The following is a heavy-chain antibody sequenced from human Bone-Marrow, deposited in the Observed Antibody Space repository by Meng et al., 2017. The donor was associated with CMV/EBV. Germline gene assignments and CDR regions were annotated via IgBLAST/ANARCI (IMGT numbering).Heavy chain of an antibody. D-gene: IGHD2-2*01. CDR3: ARGVVPAAMGWFDP. Sequence: SVGSISSGDYYWSWIRQPPGKGLEWIGYIYYSGSTYYNPSLKSRVTISVDTSKNQFSLKLSSVTAADTAVYYCARGVVPAAMGWFDPWGQGTLVTVSS. J-gene: IGHJ5*02. V-gene: IGHV4-30-4*08. CDR1: VGSISSGDYY. CDR2: IYYSGST.